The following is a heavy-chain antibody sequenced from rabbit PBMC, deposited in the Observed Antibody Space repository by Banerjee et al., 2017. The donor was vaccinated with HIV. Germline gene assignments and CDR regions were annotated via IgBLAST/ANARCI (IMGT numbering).Heavy chain of an antibody. Sequence: QSLEESGGDLVKPGASLTLTCTASAFSFSSNVMCWVRQAPGKGLEWIACINTSSGNTVYATWAKGRFTISKASWTTVTLQMTSLTAADTATYFCARDGYGGDGRFWGPGTLVTVS. D-gene: IGHD4-2*01. CDR2: INTSSGNT. V-gene: IGHV1S40*01. CDR1: AFSFSSNV. J-gene: IGHJ3*01. CDR3: ARDGYGGDGRF.